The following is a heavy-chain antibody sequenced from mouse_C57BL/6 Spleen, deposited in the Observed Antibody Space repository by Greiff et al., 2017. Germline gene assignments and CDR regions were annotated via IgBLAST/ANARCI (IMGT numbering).Heavy chain of an antibody. CDR1: GYTFTEYT. Sequence: VQLQQSGAELVKPGASVKLSCKASGYTFTEYTIHWVKQRSGQGLEWIGWFYPGSGSIKYNEKFKDKATLTADNSSSTVYMELSRLTSEDSAVYVCARRERWGNNPYYAMDYWGQGTSVTVSS. CDR3: ARRERWGNNPYYAMDY. CDR2: FYPGSGSI. D-gene: IGHD2-1*01. V-gene: IGHV1-62-2*01. J-gene: IGHJ4*01.